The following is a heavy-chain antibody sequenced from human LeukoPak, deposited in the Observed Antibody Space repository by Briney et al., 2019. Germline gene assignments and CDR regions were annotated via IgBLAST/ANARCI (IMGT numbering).Heavy chain of an antibody. D-gene: IGHD3-9*01. CDR1: GFTFSSYS. Sequence: PGGSLRLSCAASGFTFSSYSVNWVRQAPGKGLEWVSSISSSSSYIYYADSVKGRLTISRDNAKNSLYLQMNSLRAEDTAVYYCARSDYNILTGYSDAFDIWGQGTMVTVSS. CDR2: ISSSSSYI. CDR3: ARSDYNILTGYSDAFDI. V-gene: IGHV3-21*01. J-gene: IGHJ3*02.